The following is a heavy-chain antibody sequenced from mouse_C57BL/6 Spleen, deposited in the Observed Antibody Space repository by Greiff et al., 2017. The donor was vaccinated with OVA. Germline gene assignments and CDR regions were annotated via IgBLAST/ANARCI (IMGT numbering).Heavy chain of an antibody. CDR3: AGDSSVRSYAMDY. CDR2: IDPSDSET. CDR1: GYTFTSYW. V-gene: IGHV1-52*01. J-gene: IGHJ4*01. D-gene: IGHD3-2*02. Sequence: QVQLQQPGAELVRPGSSVKLSCKASGYTFTSYWMHWVKQRPIQGLEWIGNIDPSDSETHYNQKFKDKATLTVDKSSSTAYMQLSSLTSEDSAVYYCAGDSSVRSYAMDYWGQGTSVTVSS.